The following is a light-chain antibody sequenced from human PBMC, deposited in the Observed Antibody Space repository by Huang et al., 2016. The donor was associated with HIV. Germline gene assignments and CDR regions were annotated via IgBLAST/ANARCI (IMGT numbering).Light chain of an antibody. Sequence: IVMTQSPATLSVSPGERVTLSCRANRTVRTNLAWYQQRPGQAPRLLIYGSSTMAPGVPARFSGSGSGTDFSLTISSLQSEDFALYYCHQYNNWLLSFGGGTRVDI. J-gene: IGKJ4*01. CDR2: GSS. CDR3: HQYNNWLLS. CDR1: RTVRTN. V-gene: IGKV3-15*01.